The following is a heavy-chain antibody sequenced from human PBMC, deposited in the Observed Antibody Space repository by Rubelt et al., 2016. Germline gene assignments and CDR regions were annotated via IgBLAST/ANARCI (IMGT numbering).Heavy chain of an antibody. CDR1: GFSFGSHW. V-gene: IGHV3-7*03. Sequence: GGSLRLSCVGSGFSFGSHWMSWVRQAPGKGLEWVASIKQLGSEKHYVDSVRARFTISRDDARSSLFLQMNSLRAEDTAVYYCATDRFRWRYWGQGTLVTVSS. D-gene: IGHD5-24*01. J-gene: IGHJ4*02. CDR2: IKQLGSEK. CDR3: ATDRFRWRY.